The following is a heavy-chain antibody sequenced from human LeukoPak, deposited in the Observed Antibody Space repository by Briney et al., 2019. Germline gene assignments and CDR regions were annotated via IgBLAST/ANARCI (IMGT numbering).Heavy chain of an antibody. J-gene: IGHJ5*02. CDR3: AKAGGWFGELLQTSADNWFDP. V-gene: IGHV3-33*06. CDR2: IWYDGSNK. D-gene: IGHD3-10*01. Sequence: PGGSLRLSCAASGFTFSSYGMHWVRQAPGKGLEWVAVIWYDGSNKYYADSVKGRFTISRDNPKNTLYLQMNSLRAEDTAVYYCAKAGGWFGELLQTSADNWFDPWGQGTLVTVSS. CDR1: GFTFSSYG.